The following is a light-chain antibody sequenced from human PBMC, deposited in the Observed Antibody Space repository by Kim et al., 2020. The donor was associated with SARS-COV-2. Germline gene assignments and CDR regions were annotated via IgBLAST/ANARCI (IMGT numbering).Light chain of an antibody. J-gene: IGKJ4*01. V-gene: IGKV3-15*01. CDR1: QSVSSN. CDR3: QQYNNWLT. Sequence: PGERAPLSCRARQSVSSNLAWYQQKPGQAPRLLIYGASTRATGIPARFSGSGSGTEFTLTISSLQSEDFAVYYCQQYNNWLTFGGGTKVDIK. CDR2: GAS.